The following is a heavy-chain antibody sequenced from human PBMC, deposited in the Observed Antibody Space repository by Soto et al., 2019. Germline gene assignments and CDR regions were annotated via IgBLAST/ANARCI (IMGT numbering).Heavy chain of an antibody. Sequence: QVQLQESGPGLVKPSETLSLTCTVSGGSITNYYCSWFRQPPGKGLEWIGYSNYDGYSAYNLSLNRRVTLSVDASKTQFSLMLESVTATDTAVYYCARHGFGPLHGLVDVWGRGTTVIVSS. D-gene: IGHD3-10*01. CDR2: SNYDGYS. J-gene: IGHJ6*02. CDR1: GGSITNYY. CDR3: ARHGFGPLHGLVDV. V-gene: IGHV4-59*08.